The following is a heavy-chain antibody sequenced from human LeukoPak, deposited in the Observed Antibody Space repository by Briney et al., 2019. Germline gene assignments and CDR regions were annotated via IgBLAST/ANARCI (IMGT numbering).Heavy chain of an antibody. J-gene: IGHJ3*02. V-gene: IGHV3-11*05. Sequence: PGGSLRLSCAASGFTFSDYYMSWIRQAPGKGLEWVSYISSSSSYTNYADSVKSRFTISRDNAKNSLYLQMNSLRAEDTAVYYCARDLGGIAAAGTAFDIWGQGTMVTVSS. D-gene: IGHD6-13*01. CDR3: ARDLGGIAAAGTAFDI. CDR2: ISSSSSYT. CDR1: GFTFSDYY.